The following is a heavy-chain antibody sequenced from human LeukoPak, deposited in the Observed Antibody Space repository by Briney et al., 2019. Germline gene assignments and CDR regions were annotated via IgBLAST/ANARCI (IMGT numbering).Heavy chain of an antibody. CDR2: ISGSGGST. CDR1: GFTFSSFA. Sequence: GGSLRLSCAASGFTFSSFAVSWVRQAPGKGLEWVSAISGSGGSTYYADSVKGRFTISRDNSKNTLYLQMNSLRAEDTAVYYCAKGRITGTLRHFDYWGQGTLVTVSS. CDR3: AKGRITGTLRHFDY. J-gene: IGHJ4*02. V-gene: IGHV3-23*01. D-gene: IGHD1-7*01.